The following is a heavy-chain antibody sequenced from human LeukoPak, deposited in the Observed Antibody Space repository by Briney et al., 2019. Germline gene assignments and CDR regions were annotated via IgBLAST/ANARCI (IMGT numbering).Heavy chain of an antibody. V-gene: IGHV3-53*01. J-gene: IGHJ4*02. CDR2: IYSGGST. Sequence: GGSLRLSCAASGFTVSSNYMSWVRQAPEKGLEWVSVIYSGGSTYYADSVKGRFTISRDNSTNTLYLQMNSLRAEDTAVYYCAREVVGGVLDYWGQGTLVTVSS. D-gene: IGHD2-15*01. CDR1: GFTVSSNY. CDR3: AREVVGGVLDY.